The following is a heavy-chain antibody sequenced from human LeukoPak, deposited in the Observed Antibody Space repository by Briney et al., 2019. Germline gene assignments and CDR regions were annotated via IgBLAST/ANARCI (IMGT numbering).Heavy chain of an antibody. CDR2: INPNSGGT. D-gene: IGHD2-2*01. J-gene: IGHJ6*02. CDR1: GYTFTAYY. V-gene: IGHV1-2*02. CDR3: VATCTSTSCALDDYSYGMDV. Sequence: GASVKVSCEASGYTFTAYYMHWVRQAPGHGLEWMGWINPNSGGTNYAQKFQGRVSMTRDTSISTAYMELSRLRSDDTAVYYCVATCTSTSCALDDYSYGMDVWGQGTTVTVSS.